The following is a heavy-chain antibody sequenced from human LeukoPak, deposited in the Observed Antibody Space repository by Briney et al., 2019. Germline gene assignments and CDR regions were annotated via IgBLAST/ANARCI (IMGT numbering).Heavy chain of an antibody. Sequence: ASVKVSCKVSGYTFTGYYMHWVQQAPGKGLEWMGLVDPEDGEAIYAEKFQGRVIITADTSTDTAYMELSSLRSEDTAVYYCVTDEVAARRRDGYYYMDVWGKGTTVTVSS. V-gene: IGHV1-69-2*01. CDR2: VDPEDGEA. J-gene: IGHJ6*03. CDR3: VTDEVAARRRDGYYYMDV. D-gene: IGHD6-6*01. CDR1: GYTFTGYY.